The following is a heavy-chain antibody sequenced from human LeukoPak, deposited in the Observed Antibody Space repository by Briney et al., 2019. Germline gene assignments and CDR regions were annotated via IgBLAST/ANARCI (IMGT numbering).Heavy chain of an antibody. CDR2: IKQDGSEK. CDR3: ARDQELRGSSWYLPIDY. V-gene: IGHV3-7*01. CDR1: GFNFFNYN. D-gene: IGHD6-13*01. Sequence: GGSLRFSCATSGFNFFNYNMNWVRQTPGKGLEWVANIKQDGSEKYYVDSVKGRFTISRDNSKNTLYLQMNSLRAEDTAVYYCARDQELRGSSWYLPIDYWGQGTLVTVSS. J-gene: IGHJ4*02.